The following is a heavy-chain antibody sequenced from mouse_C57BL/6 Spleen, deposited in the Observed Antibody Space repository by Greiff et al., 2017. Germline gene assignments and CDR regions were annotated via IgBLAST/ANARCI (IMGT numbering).Heavy chain of an antibody. CDR1: GYSITSGYY. Sequence: EVKVEESGPGLVKPSQSLSLTCSVTGYSITSGYYWNWIRQFPGNKLEWMGYISYDGSNNYNPSLKNRISITRDTSKNQFFLKLNSVTTEDTATYYCARDLNGSFAYWGQGTLVTVSA. CDR2: ISYDGSN. V-gene: IGHV3-6*01. CDR3: ARDLNGSFAY. J-gene: IGHJ3*01. D-gene: IGHD1-1*01.